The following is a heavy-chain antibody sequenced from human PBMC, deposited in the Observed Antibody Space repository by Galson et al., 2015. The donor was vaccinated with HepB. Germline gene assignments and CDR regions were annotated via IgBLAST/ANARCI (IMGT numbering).Heavy chain of an antibody. J-gene: IGHJ4*02. CDR1: ENTFNTYL. CDR2: IIPSLGIA. D-gene: IGHD6-25*01. V-gene: IGHV1-69*10. Sequence: SVKVSCKASENTFNTYLISWVRQAPGQGPQWMGGIIPSLGIANYAQRFQGRVTISADKSTNTVYMELSGLRSDDAAVYYCATLQSTAAAGGYFDSWGQGTLVPVSS. CDR3: ATLQSTAAAGGYFDS.